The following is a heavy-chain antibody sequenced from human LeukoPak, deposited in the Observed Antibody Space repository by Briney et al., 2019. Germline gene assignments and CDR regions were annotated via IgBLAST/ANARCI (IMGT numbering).Heavy chain of an antibody. CDR3: APRPTSGSYDY. CDR1: GGSISSYY. CDR2: ISGSGGST. Sequence: ETLSLTCTVSGGSISSYYWSWVRQAPGKGLEWVSAISGSGGSTYYADSVKGRFTISRDNSKNTLYLQMNSLRAEDTAVYYCAPRPTSGSYDYWGQGTLVTVSS. J-gene: IGHJ4*02. V-gene: IGHV3-23*01. D-gene: IGHD1-26*01.